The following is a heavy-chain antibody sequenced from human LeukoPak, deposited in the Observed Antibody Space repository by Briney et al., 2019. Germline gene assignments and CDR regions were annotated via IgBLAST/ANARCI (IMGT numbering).Heavy chain of an antibody. Sequence: SETLSLTCAVYGGSFSGYYWSWIRQPPGKGLEWIGEINHSGSTNYNPSLKSRVTISVDTSKNQFSLQLNSVTPEDTAVYYCARVRSIAVAGTSWFDPWGQGTLVTVSS. CDR3: ARVRSIAVAGTSWFDP. CDR2: INHSGST. J-gene: IGHJ5*02. V-gene: IGHV4-34*01. CDR1: GGSFSGYY. D-gene: IGHD6-19*01.